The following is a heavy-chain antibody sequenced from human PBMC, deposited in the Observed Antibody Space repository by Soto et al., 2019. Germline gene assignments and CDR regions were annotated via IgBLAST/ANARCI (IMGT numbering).Heavy chain of an antibody. Sequence: SGPTLVNPTQTLTLTCTLSGFSLSTSGVGVGWIRQSPGKALEWLALIYWNDERLYSPSLKTRVTITKDTSENQVVFTMTNMDPVDTATYYCAHRRCSGGSCYFAFDIWGQGTMVTVSS. D-gene: IGHD2-15*01. J-gene: IGHJ3*02. CDR3: AHRRCSGGSCYFAFDI. CDR1: GFSLSTSGVG. V-gene: IGHV2-5*01. CDR2: IYWNDER.